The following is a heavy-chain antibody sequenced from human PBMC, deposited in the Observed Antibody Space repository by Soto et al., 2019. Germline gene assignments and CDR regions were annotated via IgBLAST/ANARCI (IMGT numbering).Heavy chain of an antibody. D-gene: IGHD3-10*01. J-gene: IGHJ4*02. CDR2: ISAYNGNT. CDR3: ARNVLLWFGDPHAPFDY. Sequence: EASVKVSCKASGYTFTSYGISWVRQAPGQGLEWMGWISAYNGNTNYAQKLQGRVTMTTDTSTSTAYMELRSLRSDDTAVYYCARNVLLWFGDPHAPFDYWGQGTLVTVSS. V-gene: IGHV1-18*01. CDR1: GYTFTSYG.